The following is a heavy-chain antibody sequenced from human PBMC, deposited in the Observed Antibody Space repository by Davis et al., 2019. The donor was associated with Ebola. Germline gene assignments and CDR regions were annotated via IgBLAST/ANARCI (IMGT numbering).Heavy chain of an antibody. V-gene: IGHV1-3*01. CDR3: ARDSGYSDY. CDR2: INAAKGNT. J-gene: IGHJ4*02. Sequence: ATSVKVSCKASGYTFSTYAIHWLRQAPGQRLEWMGLINAAKGNTKYSQNFQGRVTMTTDTSTSTAYMELSSLRSEDTAVYYCARDSGYSDYWGQGTLVTVSS. D-gene: IGHD3-10*01. CDR1: GYTFSTYA.